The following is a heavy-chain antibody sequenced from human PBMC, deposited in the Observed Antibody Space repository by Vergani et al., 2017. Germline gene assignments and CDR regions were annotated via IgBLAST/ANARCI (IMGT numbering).Heavy chain of an antibody. V-gene: IGHV5-51*01. D-gene: IGHD1-1*01. CDR2: IYPADSDT. CDR1: DYSFGNYW. CDR3: ARHTTYTDS. J-gene: IGHJ4*02. Sequence: EVELVQSGPEMRKPGESLKISCKGSDYSFGNYWIGWVRHMPGKGLEWMGIIYPADSDTRYSPSFQGQVTISADKSLSTAFLQWASLKASDTALYYCARHTTYTDSWGQGTLVTVSS.